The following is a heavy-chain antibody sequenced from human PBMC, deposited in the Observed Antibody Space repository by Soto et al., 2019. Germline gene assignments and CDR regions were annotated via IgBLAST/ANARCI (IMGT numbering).Heavy chain of an antibody. CDR3: ARVERGTVTTVVDAFDI. Sequence: QVQLQQWGAGLLKPSETLSLTCAVYGGFVSSGSYYWSWIRQPPGKGLEWIGEMSHSGGTHFNPSTKRRVPISVDTSKHQFSLKLSSVTAADTALYYCARVERGTVTTVVDAFDIWGPGTMVTVSS. V-gene: IGHV4-34*01. CDR2: MSHSGGT. CDR1: GGFVSSGSYY. J-gene: IGHJ3*02. D-gene: IGHD1-1*01.